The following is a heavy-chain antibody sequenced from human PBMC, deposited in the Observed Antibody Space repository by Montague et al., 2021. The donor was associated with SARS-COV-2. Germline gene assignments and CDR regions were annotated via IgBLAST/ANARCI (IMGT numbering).Heavy chain of an antibody. CDR3: ARRLYYDTSPFYA. Sequence: SETLSFTCTVSGGSIKSSSYYWGWIRQPPGKGLEWLGTIFYSGSTYYNPSLKSRVTLSVDTSKNQFSLQLGSATATDTAVYYCARRLYYDTSPFYAWGQGTLVTVSS. CDR1: GGSIKSSSYY. CDR2: IFYSGST. V-gene: IGHV4-39*01. J-gene: IGHJ5*02. D-gene: IGHD3-22*01.